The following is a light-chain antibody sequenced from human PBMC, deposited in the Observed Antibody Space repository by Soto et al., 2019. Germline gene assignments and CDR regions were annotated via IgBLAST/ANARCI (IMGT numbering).Light chain of an antibody. V-gene: IGKV3-20*01. J-gene: IGKJ2*03. CDR3: QQCGSSPRYS. CDR1: QSVSRTY. CDR2: GAS. Sequence: EIVLTQSPGTLSLSPGEGATLSCRASQSVSRTYLAWYQHKPGQAPRLRIYGASNRATGIQDRFSGSGSGTDFTLTISRREPEDFAVYYCQQCGSSPRYSFGPGTKLEIK.